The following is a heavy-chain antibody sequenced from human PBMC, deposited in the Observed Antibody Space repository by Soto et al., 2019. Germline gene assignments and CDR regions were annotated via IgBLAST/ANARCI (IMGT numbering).Heavy chain of an antibody. Sequence: QVQLVQSGAEVKKPGASLKVSCKASGYTFTSYDINWVRQATGQGLEWMGWMNPNSGNTGYAQNFQGRVAMTRNTAISTAYMGLSSLRSEDTAVYYCASDPTVVAARYYSYGMDVWGQGTTVTVSS. CDR3: ASDPTVVAARYYSYGMDV. J-gene: IGHJ6*02. V-gene: IGHV1-8*01. D-gene: IGHD2-15*01. CDR1: GYTFTSYD. CDR2: MNPNSGNT.